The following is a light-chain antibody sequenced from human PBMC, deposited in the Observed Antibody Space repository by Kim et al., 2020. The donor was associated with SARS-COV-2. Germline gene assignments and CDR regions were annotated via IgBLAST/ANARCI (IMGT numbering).Light chain of an antibody. CDR1: QSVISSY. J-gene: IGKJ1*01. CDR3: QQYGSIPWT. V-gene: IGKV3-20*01. CDR2: VAA. Sequence: SPGERATTPCRASQSVISSYLAWYQQKPGQAPRLLIYVAATRASGIPDRCSGSGSGTDFTLTISRLEPEDFAVYYCQQYGSIPWTFGQGTKVDIK.